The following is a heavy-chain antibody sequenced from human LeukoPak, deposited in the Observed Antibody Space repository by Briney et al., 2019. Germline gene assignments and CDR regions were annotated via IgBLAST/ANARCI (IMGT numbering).Heavy chain of an antibody. D-gene: IGHD2-21*01. J-gene: IGHJ4*02. CDR2: IIPIFGTA. CDR1: GYTFTSYG. Sequence: ASVKVSCKASGYTFTSYGISWVRQAPGQGLEWMGGIIPIFGTANYAQKFQGRVTITADESTSTAYMELSSLRSEDTAVYYCATNLAYCGGDCYRPIDYWGQGTLVTVSS. V-gene: IGHV1-69*13. CDR3: ATNLAYCGGDCYRPIDY.